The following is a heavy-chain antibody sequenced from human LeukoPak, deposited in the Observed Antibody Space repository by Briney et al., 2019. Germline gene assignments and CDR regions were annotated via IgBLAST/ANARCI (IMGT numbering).Heavy chain of an antibody. Sequence: GGSLRLSCAASEFTFSSYWMSWVRQAPGKGLEWVANIKQDGSEKYYVDSVKGRFTISRDNSKNTLYLQMNSLRAEDTALYYCAKSGIIQGYYFYYMDVWGKGTTVTISS. CDR3: AKSGIIQGYYFYYMDV. J-gene: IGHJ6*03. CDR2: IKQDGSEK. CDR1: EFTFSSYW. V-gene: IGHV3-7*03. D-gene: IGHD5-18*01.